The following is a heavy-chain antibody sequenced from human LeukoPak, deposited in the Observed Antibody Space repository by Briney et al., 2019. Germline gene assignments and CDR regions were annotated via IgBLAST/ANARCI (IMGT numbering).Heavy chain of an antibody. CDR3: ARGYDIDV. J-gene: IGHJ6*02. CDR2: IYYTGTT. V-gene: IGHV4-59*01. Sequence: PSETLSLTCTVSGGCISDSYWSWIRQAPGKALEWIGYIYYTGTTKYNPSLKSRATISLDTSKNQFSLRLTSVTAADTALFFCARGYDIDVWGQGTTVTVSS. CDR1: GGCISDSY.